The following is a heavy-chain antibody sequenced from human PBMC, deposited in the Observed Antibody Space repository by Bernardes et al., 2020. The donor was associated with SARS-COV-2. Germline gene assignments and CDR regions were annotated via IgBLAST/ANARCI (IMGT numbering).Heavy chain of an antibody. J-gene: IGHJ4*02. Sequence: SETLSLTCAVYGGSFSGYYWSWIRQPPGKGLEWIGEINHSGSTNYNPSLKSRVTISVDTSKNQFSLKLSSVTAADTAVYYCARGRGTRRELRFDYWGQGTLVTVSS. CDR1: GGSFSGYY. CDR3: ARGRGTRRELRFDY. CDR2: INHSGST. D-gene: IGHD1-7*01. V-gene: IGHV4-34*01.